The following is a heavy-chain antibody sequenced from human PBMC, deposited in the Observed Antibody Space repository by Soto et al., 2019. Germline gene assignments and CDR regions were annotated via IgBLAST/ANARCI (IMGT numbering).Heavy chain of an antibody. V-gene: IGHV4-34*01. CDR2: INHSGST. D-gene: IGHD2-15*01. CDR3: ARSRVVAATLWFDP. CDR1: GGSFSGYY. J-gene: IGHJ5*02. Sequence: PSETLCLTCAVYGGSFSGYYWSWIRQPPGKGLEWIGEINHSGSTNYNPSLKSRVTISVDTSKNQFSLKLSSVTAADTAVYYCARSRVVAATLWFDPWGQGTLVTVSS.